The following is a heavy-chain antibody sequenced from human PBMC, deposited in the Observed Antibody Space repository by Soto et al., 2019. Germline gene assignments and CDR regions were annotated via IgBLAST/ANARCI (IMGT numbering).Heavy chain of an antibody. CDR2: IYHSGST. V-gene: IGHV4-61*01. CDR1: AGSVSSGSYY. D-gene: IGHD3-22*01. CDR3: ATLALCSGYYVFDY. J-gene: IGHJ4*02. Sequence: QVRLQESGPGLVKPSETLSLTCTVSAGSVSSGSYYWSWIRQPPGKGLEWIGYIYHSGSTNYNPSLKTRITISVDTSTNLFALKLSSVTAADTAVYYCATLALCSGYYVFDYWGQGTLVTVSS.